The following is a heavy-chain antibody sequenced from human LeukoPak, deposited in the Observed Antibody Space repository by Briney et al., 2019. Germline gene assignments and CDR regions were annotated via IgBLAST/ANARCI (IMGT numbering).Heavy chain of an antibody. CDR3: ARGGYYYDSSGYFPSMDV. D-gene: IGHD3-22*01. J-gene: IGHJ6*03. CDR2: IYHSGST. V-gene: IGHV4-38-2*02. CDR1: GYSISSGYY. Sequence: SETLSLTCTVSGYSISSGYYWGWIRQPPGKGLEWIGSIYHSGSTYYNPSLKSRVTISVDTSKNQFSLKLSSVTAADTAVYYCARGGYYYDSSGYFPSMDVWGKGTTVTVSS.